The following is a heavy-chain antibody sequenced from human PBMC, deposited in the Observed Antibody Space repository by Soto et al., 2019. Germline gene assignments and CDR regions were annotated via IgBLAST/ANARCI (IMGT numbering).Heavy chain of an antibody. D-gene: IGHD6-19*01. CDR2: INPNSGGT. V-gene: IGHV1-2*04. Sequence: ASVKVSCKASGYTFTGYYMHWVRQAPGQGLEWMGWINPNSGGTNYAQKFQGWVTMTRDTSISTAYMELSRLRSDDTAVYYCAREPAVAEYAEYFQHWGQGTLVTVSS. J-gene: IGHJ1*01. CDR1: GYTFTGYY. CDR3: AREPAVAEYAEYFQH.